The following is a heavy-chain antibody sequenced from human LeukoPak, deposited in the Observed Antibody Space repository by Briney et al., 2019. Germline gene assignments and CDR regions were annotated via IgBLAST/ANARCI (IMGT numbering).Heavy chain of an antibody. CDR2: INPNSGGT. CDR1: GCTFTGYY. D-gene: IGHD3-10*01. Sequence: ASVKVSCKASGCTFTGYYMHWVRQAPGQGLEWMGWINPNSGGTNYAQKFQGRVTMTRDTSISTAYMELSRLRADDTAVYYCARVTVRGVIIDYWGQGTLVTVSS. V-gene: IGHV1-2*02. J-gene: IGHJ4*02. CDR3: ARVTVRGVIIDY.